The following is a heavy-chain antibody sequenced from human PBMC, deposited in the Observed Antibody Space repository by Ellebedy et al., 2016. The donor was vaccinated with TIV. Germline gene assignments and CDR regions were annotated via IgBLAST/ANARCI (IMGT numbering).Heavy chain of an antibody. D-gene: IGHD3-9*01. V-gene: IGHV3-23*01. J-gene: IGHJ4*02. CDR3: AKDLSLGRLTGTFDY. CDR2: ISGSGGST. Sequence: GESLKISXAASGFTFSSYAMSWVRQAPGKGLEWVSAISGSGGSTYYADSVKGRFTISRDNSKNTLYLQMNSLRAEDTAVYYCAKDLSLGRLTGTFDYWGQGTLVTVSS. CDR1: GFTFSSYA.